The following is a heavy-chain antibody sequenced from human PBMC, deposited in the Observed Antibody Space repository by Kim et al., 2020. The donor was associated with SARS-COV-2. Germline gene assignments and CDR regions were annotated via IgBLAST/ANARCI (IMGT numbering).Heavy chain of an antibody. Sequence: SETLSLTCAVYGGSFSGYYWSWIRQPPGKGLEWIGEINHSGSTNYNPSLKSRVTISVDTSKNQFSLKLSSVTAADTAVYYCARSSRLYYYDSNSPADYWGQGTLVTVSS. V-gene: IGHV4-34*01. D-gene: IGHD3-22*01. CDR2: INHSGST. CDR1: GGSFSGYY. CDR3: ARSSRLYYYDSNSPADY. J-gene: IGHJ4*02.